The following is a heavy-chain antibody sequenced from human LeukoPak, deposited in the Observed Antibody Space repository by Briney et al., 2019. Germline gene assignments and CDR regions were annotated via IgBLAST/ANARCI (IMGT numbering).Heavy chain of an antibody. J-gene: IGHJ4*02. D-gene: IGHD3-9*01. CDR2: INPNSGGT. Sequence: ASVKVSCKASGYTFTGYYMHWVRQAPGQGLEWMGRINPNSGGTNYAQKFQGRVTMTRDTSISTAYMELSRLRSDDTAVYYCARDSGDILTGYDYWGQGTLVTVSS. CDR1: GYTFTGYY. V-gene: IGHV1-2*06. CDR3: ARDSGDILTGYDY.